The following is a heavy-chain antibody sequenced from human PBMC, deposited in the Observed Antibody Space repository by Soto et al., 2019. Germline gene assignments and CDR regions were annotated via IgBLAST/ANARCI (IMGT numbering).Heavy chain of an antibody. CDR1: GFTFSSYA. CDR2: ISGSGGST. J-gene: IGHJ3*02. V-gene: IGHV3-23*01. Sequence: GGSLRLSCAASGFTFSSYAMSWVRQAPGKGLEWVSAISGSGGSTYYADSVKGRFTISRDNSKNTLYLQMNSLRAEDTAVYYCAILEGQQLVRRNDAFDIWGQGTMVTVSS. D-gene: IGHD6-13*01. CDR3: AILEGQQLVRRNDAFDI.